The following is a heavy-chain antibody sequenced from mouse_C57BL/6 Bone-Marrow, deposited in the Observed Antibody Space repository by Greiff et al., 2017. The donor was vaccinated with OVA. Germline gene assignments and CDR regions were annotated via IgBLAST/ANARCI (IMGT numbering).Heavy chain of an antibody. Sequence: VQLQQSGPELVKPGASVKMSCKASGYTFTSYVMHWVKQKPGQGLEWIGYIYPYNDGTKYNEKFKGKATLTSDKSSSTAYMELSSLTSEDSAVYYCARQYGSSSYWYFDVWGTGTTVTVSS. CDR1: GYTFTSYV. CDR2: IYPYNDGT. D-gene: IGHD1-1*01. CDR3: ARQYGSSSYWYFDV. J-gene: IGHJ1*03. V-gene: IGHV1-14*01.